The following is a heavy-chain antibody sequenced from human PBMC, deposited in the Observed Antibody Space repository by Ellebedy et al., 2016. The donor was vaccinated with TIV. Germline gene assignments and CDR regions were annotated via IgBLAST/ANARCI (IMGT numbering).Heavy chain of an antibody. CDR3: VKGIEEIEYNWNDLHFDH. J-gene: IGHJ4*02. Sequence: GESLKISCTASGFTFRRHAMAWVRQAPGKGLEWVSVIGGRGDITYDAESLRGRFTISRDNSKNTVSLQMSSLRAEDTATYYCVKGIEEIEYNWNDLHFDHWGQGTLVTVSS. CDR1: GFTFRRHA. CDR2: IGGRGDIT. D-gene: IGHD1-20*01. V-gene: IGHV3-23*01.